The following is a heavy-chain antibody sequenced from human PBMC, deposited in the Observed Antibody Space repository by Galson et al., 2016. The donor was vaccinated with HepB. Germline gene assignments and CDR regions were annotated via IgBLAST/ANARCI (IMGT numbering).Heavy chain of an antibody. CDR3: AREMGDNLLFFGSFDN. CDR1: GGTFSNSA. V-gene: IGHV1-69*13. J-gene: IGHJ4*02. D-gene: IGHD1-26*01. CDR2: IVPILSTT. Sequence: SVKVSCKASGGTFSNSAISWLRQAPGQGLEWMGGIVPILSTTHYAQKFQGRVTITADESTSTAYMELSSLRSEDTAIYYCAREMGDNLLFFGSFDNWGQGSLVSVSS.